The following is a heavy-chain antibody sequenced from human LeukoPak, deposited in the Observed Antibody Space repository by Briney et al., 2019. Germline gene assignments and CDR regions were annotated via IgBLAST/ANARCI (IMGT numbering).Heavy chain of an antibody. V-gene: IGHV3-21*01. Sequence: GGSLRLSCAASGFTFSSYSMNWVRQAPGKGLEWVSSISSSSSYIYYADSVKGRFTISRDNAKNSLYLQMNSLRAEDTAVYYCARYDFWSPAFDIWGQGTMVTVSS. CDR1: GFTFSSYS. J-gene: IGHJ3*02. D-gene: IGHD3-3*01. CDR2: ISSSSSYI. CDR3: ARYDFWSPAFDI.